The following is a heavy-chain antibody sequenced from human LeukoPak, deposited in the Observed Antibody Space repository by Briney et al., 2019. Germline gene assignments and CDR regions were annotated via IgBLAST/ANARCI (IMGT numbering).Heavy chain of an antibody. V-gene: IGHV4-34*01. CDR2: INHSGST. J-gene: IGHJ4*02. Sequence: PSETLSLTCTVSGDSMSSYYWGWIRQPPGKGLEWIGEINHSGSTNYNPSLKSRVTISVDTSKNQFSLKLSSVTAADTAVYYCARAGIAAADYWGQGTLVTVSS. CDR3: ARAGIAAADY. D-gene: IGHD6-13*01. CDR1: GDSMSSYY.